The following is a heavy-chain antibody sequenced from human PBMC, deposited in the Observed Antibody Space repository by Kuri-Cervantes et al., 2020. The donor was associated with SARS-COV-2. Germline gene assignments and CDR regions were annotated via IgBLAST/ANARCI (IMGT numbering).Heavy chain of an antibody. CDR2: IYSKSDAAEYAAPDGGTT. CDR1: GFTFNSYS. Sequence: GGSLRLSCAASGFTFNSYSMNWVRQAPGKGLEWVGRIYSKSDAAEYAAPDGGTTDYAAPVKGRFIISRDDSKNTLFLQMNVLQTEDTAVYYCTTGPLDYWGHGTLVTVSS. V-gene: IGHV3-15*01. J-gene: IGHJ4*01. CDR3: TTGPLDY.